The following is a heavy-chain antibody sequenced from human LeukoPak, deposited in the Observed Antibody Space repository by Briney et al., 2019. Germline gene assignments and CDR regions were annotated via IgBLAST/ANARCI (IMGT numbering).Heavy chain of an antibody. D-gene: IGHD5-24*01. CDR3: ARDEMATIGDFDY. CDR1: GYTFTSYY. V-gene: IGHV1-46*01. Sequence: GASVKVSCEASGYTFTSYYLHWVRQAPGQGLEWMGIINPSGGTTHYAQKFQGRVTMTRDMSTSTVYMELSSLRSPDTAVYYCARDEMATIGDFDYWGQGTLVTVSS. CDR2: INPSGGTT. J-gene: IGHJ4*02.